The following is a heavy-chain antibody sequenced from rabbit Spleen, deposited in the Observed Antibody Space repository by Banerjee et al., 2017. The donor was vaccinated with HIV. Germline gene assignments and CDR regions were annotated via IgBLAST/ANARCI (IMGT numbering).Heavy chain of an antibody. J-gene: IGHJ4*01. CDR2: IYGGSGGST. V-gene: IGHV1S40*01. Sequence: QSLEESGGDRVKPGASLTLTCIASGFSFSDSYYMCWVRQAPGKGLESIACIYGGSGGSTWYASWAKGRFTISKTSSTTVTLQLTSLTAADTATYFCARGSAAMTMVITGFYFNLWGQGTLVTVS. D-gene: IGHD2-1*01. CDR3: ARGSAAMTMVITGFYFNL. CDR1: GFSFSDSYY.